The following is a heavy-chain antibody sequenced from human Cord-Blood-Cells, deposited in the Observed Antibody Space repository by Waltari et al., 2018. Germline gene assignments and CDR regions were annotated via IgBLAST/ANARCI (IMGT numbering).Heavy chain of an antibody. J-gene: IGHJ4*02. CDR3: ARTRYSSSWYLLDY. CDR1: GFTFSSYA. D-gene: IGHD6-13*01. V-gene: IGHV3-30-3*01. CDR2: ISYDGSNK. Sequence: QVQLVESGGGVVQPGRSLRLSCAASGFTFSSYAMHWGRQAPGKGLEGVAVISYDGSNKYYADSVKGRFTISRDNSKNTLYLQMNSLRAEDTAVYYCARTRYSSSWYLLDYWGQGTLVTVSS.